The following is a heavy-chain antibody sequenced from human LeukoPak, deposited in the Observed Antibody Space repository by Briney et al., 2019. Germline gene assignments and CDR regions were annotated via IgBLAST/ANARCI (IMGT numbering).Heavy chain of an antibody. D-gene: IGHD6-6*01. CDR3: ASQCVYSSSPMGFQH. J-gene: IGHJ1*01. CDR2: IIPIFGTA. V-gene: IGHV1-69*05. CDR1: GGTFSSYA. Sequence: ASVKVSCKASGGTFSSYAISWVRQAPGQGLEWMGGIIPIFGTANYAEKFQGRVTITTDESTSTPYLELSSLRSEDTAVYYCASQCVYSSSPMGFQHWGQGTLVTVSS.